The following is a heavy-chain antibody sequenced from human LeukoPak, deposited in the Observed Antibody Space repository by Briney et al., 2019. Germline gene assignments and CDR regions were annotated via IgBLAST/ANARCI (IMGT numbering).Heavy chain of an antibody. D-gene: IGHD3-10*01. CDR2: IYYSGST. J-gene: IGHJ6*02. V-gene: IGHV4-59*12. Sequence: SETLSLTCTVSGGSISSYYWSWIRQPPGKGLEWIGYIYYSGSTNYNPSLKSRVTISVDTSKNQFSLKLSSVTAADTVVYYCAREHFYGSGSPGTYYYYYGMDVWGQGTTVTVSS. CDR1: GGSISSYY. CDR3: AREHFYGSGSPGTYYYYYGMDV.